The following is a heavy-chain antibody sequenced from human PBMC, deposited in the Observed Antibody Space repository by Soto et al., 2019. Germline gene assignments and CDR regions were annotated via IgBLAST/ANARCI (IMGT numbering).Heavy chain of an antibody. CDR2: ISGSGGST. CDR3: AKSHGYYYVYFDY. V-gene: IGHV3-23*01. Sequence: HPGGSLRLSCAASGFTFSSYAMSWVRQAPGKGLEWVSAISGSGGSTYYADSVKGRFTISRDNSKNTLYLQMNSLRAEDTAVYYCAKSHGYYYVYFDYWGQGTLVTVSS. J-gene: IGHJ4*02. CDR1: GFTFSSYA. D-gene: IGHD3-22*01.